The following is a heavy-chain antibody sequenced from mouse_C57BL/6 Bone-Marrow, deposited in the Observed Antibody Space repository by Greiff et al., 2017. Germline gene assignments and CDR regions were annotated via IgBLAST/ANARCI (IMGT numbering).Heavy chain of an antibody. Sequence: QVQLQQPGAELVMPGASVKLSCKASGYTFTSYWMHWVKQRPGQGLEWIGEIDPSDSYTNYNQKFKGKSTLTVDKSSSTAYMRLSSLTSEDSAVYYCASSLYDGYYGWFAYWGQGTLVTVSA. D-gene: IGHD2-3*01. CDR3: ASSLYDGYYGWFAY. J-gene: IGHJ3*01. CDR1: GYTFTSYW. V-gene: IGHV1-69*01. CDR2: IDPSDSYT.